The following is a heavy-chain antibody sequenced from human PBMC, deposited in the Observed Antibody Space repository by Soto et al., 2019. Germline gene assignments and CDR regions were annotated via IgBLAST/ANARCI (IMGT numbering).Heavy chain of an antibody. CDR2: VSGNNGAS. D-gene: IGHD4-4*01. V-gene: IGHV1-18*04. Sequence: ASVKVSCKASGYTSADFGISWVRQAPGQGLEWMGWVSGNNGASNPAPKVQGRITMTLDTSTGVSYMALRSLRSDDTASYYCVRDQKSCRVIGKWFVSSGQGALVAVFS. CDR1: GYTSADFG. CDR3: VRDQKSCRVIGKWFVS. J-gene: IGHJ5*01.